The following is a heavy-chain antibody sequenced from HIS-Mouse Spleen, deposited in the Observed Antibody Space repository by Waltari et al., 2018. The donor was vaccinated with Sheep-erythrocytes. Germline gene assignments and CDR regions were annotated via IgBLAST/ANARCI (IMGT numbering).Heavy chain of an antibody. D-gene: IGHD2-2*01. CDR2: ISWNSGSI. J-gene: IGHJ4*02. V-gene: IGHV3-9*01. CDR3: AKDISRNIVVVPAAVGDY. Sequence: CLRQAPGKGLEWVSGISWNSGSIVYADSVKGRFTIPRDNAKNSLYLQMNSLRAEDTALYYCAKDISRNIVVVPAAVGDYWGQGTLVTVSS.